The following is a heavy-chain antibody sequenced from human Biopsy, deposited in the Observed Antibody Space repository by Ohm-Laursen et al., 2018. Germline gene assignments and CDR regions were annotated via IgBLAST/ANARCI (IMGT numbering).Heavy chain of an antibody. J-gene: IGHJ4*02. D-gene: IGHD3-3*01. Sequence: SDTLSLTCTVSGASLSSHYWSWIRQPPGKGPEWLGYFYGSGNTYYNPSLKSRVTISVDPSKNQFSLKLNAVTAADTAVYYCAKGITVYGVVLPYYFDDWGQGTLVTVSS. V-gene: IGHV4-59*11. CDR1: GASLSSHY. CDR2: FYGSGNT. CDR3: AKGITVYGVVLPYYFDD.